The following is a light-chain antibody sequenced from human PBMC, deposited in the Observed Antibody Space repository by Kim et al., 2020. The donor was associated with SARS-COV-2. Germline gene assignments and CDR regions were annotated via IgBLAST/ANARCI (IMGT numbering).Light chain of an antibody. V-gene: IGKV3-20*01. CDR2: RAF. J-gene: IGKJ1*01. CDR3: QQYGASSGT. CDR1: QSVRNND. Sequence: EIVLTQSPGALSLSPGERATLSCRASQSVRNNDVVWYQQKPGQAPRLLIYRAFSRASGIPDRFSGSGSGTDFTLTISRLEPEDFAVYYCQQYGASSGTFGQGTKVDIK.